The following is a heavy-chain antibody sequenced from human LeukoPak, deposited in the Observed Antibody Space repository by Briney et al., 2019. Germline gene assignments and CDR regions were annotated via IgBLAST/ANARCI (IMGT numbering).Heavy chain of an antibody. J-gene: IGHJ4*02. CDR3: ARLHYGSGSYYTYYFDY. V-gene: IGHV4-39*01. CDR1: GGSISSSSYY. CDR2: ILYSGTT. D-gene: IGHD3-10*01. Sequence: PSETLSLTCTVSGGSISSSSYYWGWVRQPPGKGLDWIGSILYSGTTYYNPSVKSRVTMSVDTSKNQFSLRLSSVTAADTAVYYCARLHYGSGSYYTYYFDYWGQGTLVTVSS.